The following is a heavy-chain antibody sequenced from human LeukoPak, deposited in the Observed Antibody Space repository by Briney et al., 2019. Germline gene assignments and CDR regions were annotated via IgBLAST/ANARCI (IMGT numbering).Heavy chain of an antibody. J-gene: IGHJ4*02. CDR3: AKHSGSNHFDY. V-gene: IGHV3-23*01. CDR2: ISGSGGST. CDR1: GFTFGSYA. Sequence: GGSLRLSCAASGFTFGSYAMSWVRQAPGKGLEWVSAISGSGGSTYYADSVKGRFTISRDNSKNTLYLQMNSLRAEDTAIYYCAKHSGSNHFDYWGQGTLVTVSS. D-gene: IGHD6-6*01.